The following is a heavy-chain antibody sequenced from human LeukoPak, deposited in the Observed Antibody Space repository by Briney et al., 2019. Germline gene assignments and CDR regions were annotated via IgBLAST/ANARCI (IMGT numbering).Heavy chain of an antibody. CDR2: IYYSGST. J-gene: IGHJ5*02. CDR1: GGSISSGDYY. V-gene: IGHV4-30-4*01. CDR3: ARGSALGVRGVSWFDP. Sequence: PSETLSLTCTVSGGSISSGDYYWSWIRQPPGKGLEWIGYIYYSGSTYYNPSLKSRVTISVDTSKNQFSLKLSSVTAADTAVYYCARGSALGVRGVSWFDPWGQGTLVTVSS. D-gene: IGHD3-10*01.